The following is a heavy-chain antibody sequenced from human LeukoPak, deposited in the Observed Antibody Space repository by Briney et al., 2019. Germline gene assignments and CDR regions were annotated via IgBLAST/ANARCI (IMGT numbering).Heavy chain of an antibody. CDR2: INPNSGGT. D-gene: IGHD6-13*01. Sequence: ASVKVPCKASGYTFTGYYMHWVRQAPGQGLEWMGWINPNSGGTNYAQKFQGRVTMTRDTPISTAYMELSRLRSDDTAVYYCARDKRHSSSWYYYYYYMDVWGKGTTVTVSS. J-gene: IGHJ6*03. CDR3: ARDKRHSSSWYYYYYYMDV. V-gene: IGHV1-2*02. CDR1: GYTFTGYY.